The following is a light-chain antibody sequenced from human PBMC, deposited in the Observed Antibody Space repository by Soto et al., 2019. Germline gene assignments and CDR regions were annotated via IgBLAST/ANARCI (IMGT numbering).Light chain of an antibody. V-gene: IGLV1-51*01. CDR3: GTWDSSLSAVI. CDR1: SSNIGKNY. J-gene: IGLJ2*01. Sequence: QSVLTQPPSVSAAPGQKVTISCSGSSSNIGKNYVSWYQQLPGTAPKLLIYDNNKRPSGIPDRFSGSKSGTSATLGITGLQTGHEADYYCGTWDSSLSAVIIGGGTKLTVL. CDR2: DNN.